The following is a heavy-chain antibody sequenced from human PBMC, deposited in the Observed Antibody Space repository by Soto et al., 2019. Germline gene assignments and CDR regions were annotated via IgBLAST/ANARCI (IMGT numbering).Heavy chain of an antibody. CDR3: ASHYDMWSGYLSPMDY. Sequence: QVQMVESGGDLLMPGGSLRLSSAASGYTFSDYYMSWIRQAPGKGLDWISYIDTSGTKIYYADSVKGRFTITRDNAKNSLHLEMNSLRDEDTAVYYCASHYDMWSGYLSPMDYWGQGTLVTVSS. V-gene: IGHV3-11*01. D-gene: IGHD3-3*01. CDR1: GYTFSDYY. CDR2: IDTSGTKI. J-gene: IGHJ4*02.